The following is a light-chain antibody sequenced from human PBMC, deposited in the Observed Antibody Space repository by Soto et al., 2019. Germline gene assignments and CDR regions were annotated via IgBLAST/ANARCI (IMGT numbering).Light chain of an antibody. Sequence: EIVMTQSPATLSVSPGERAILSCRASQSVSTSLAWYQKKPGQAPKLLIFGASTRATGIPARFSGSGSGTEFTLTISSLQSEDLAVYYCQQYNNWPPWTFGQGTKVEI. CDR3: QQYNNWPPWT. J-gene: IGKJ1*01. V-gene: IGKV3-15*01. CDR2: GAS. CDR1: QSVSTS.